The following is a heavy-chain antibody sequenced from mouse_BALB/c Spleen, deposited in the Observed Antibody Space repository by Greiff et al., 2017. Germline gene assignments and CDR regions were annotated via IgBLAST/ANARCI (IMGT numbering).Heavy chain of an antibody. D-gene: IGHD2-4*01. CDR3: ARWGTYDYDPYAMDY. J-gene: IGHJ4*01. V-gene: IGHV1-14*01. Sequence: VQLKQSGPELVKPGASVKMSCKASGYTFTSYVMHWVKQKPGQGLEWIGYINPYNDGTKYNEKFKGKATLTSDKSSSTAYMELSSLTSEDSAVYYCARWGTYDYDPYAMDYWGQGTSVTVSS. CDR1: GYTFTSYV. CDR2: INPYNDGT.